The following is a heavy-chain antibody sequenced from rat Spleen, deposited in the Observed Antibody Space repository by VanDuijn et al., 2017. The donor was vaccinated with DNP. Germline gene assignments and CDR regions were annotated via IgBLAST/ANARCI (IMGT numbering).Heavy chain of an antibody. CDR2: ISNAGGST. CDR3: TTHQRPGYNPLAMDA. Sequence: EVQLVESGGGVVQSGRSLKVSCAASGFTFSDYYMAWVRQAPTKGLEWIASISNAGGSTYYRDSVKGRFTISRDNAKSSLYLQMDSLRSEDTATYYCTTHQRPGYNPLAMDAWGQRTSVTVSS. CDR1: GFTFSDYY. V-gene: IGHV5-20*01. J-gene: IGHJ4*01. D-gene: IGHD1-4*01.